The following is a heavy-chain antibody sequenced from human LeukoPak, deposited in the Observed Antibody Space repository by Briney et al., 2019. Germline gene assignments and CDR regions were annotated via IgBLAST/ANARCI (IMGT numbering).Heavy chain of an antibody. CDR2: MSGSGMTP. Sequence: GGSLRLSCAASGFTFSSYAISWVRQAPGKGLEWVSSMSGSGMTPRYADSVKGRFTISRDNSKNTLYLQMNSLRAEDTAVYYCAREGIAAAGAYFDYWGQGTLVTVSS. V-gene: IGHV3-23*01. D-gene: IGHD6-13*01. CDR3: AREGIAAAGAYFDY. CDR1: GFTFSSYA. J-gene: IGHJ4*02.